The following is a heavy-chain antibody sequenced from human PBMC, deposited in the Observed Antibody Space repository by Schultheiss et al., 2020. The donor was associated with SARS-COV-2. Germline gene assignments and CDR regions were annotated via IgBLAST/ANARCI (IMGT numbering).Heavy chain of an antibody. Sequence: GGSLRLSCAASGFTFSTYAMHWVRQAPGKGLEWVAVVLYDGSNKYYADSVKGRFTISRDNSKNTLSLQMNSLRPEDTALYYCARGGYYSDSSGYYLCDYWARGTLVTVAS. V-gene: IGHV3-30*01. CDR2: VLYDGSNK. CDR1: GFTFSTYA. CDR3: ARGGYYSDSSGYYLCDY. J-gene: IGHJ4*02. D-gene: IGHD3-22*01.